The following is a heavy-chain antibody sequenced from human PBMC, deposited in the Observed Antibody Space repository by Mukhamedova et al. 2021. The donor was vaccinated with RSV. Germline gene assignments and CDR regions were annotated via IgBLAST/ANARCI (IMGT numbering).Heavy chain of an antibody. D-gene: IGHD1-14*01. J-gene: IGHJ4*02. Sequence: LGKGRFTISRDNAENSLYLQMNSLRAEDTAVYYCVRDRNLRGGFDSWGQGTLVTVYS. CDR3: VRDRNLRGGFDS. V-gene: IGHV3-21*06.